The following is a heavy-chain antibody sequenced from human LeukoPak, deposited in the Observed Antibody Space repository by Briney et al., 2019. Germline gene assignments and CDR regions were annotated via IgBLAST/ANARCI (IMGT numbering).Heavy chain of an antibody. V-gene: IGHV3-53*01. CDR3: ARGGLLEGDYYDSTDEGGKYYFDY. Sequence: PGGSLRLSCAASGFTVSSNYMSWVRQALGNGLVWVSVIYSGGSTYHADAVKGRFTISRDNSKNTLYLQMNSLRAEDTAMYYCARGGLLEGDYYDSTDEGGKYYFDYWGQGTLVTVSS. J-gene: IGHJ4*02. CDR1: GFTVSSNY. D-gene: IGHD3-22*01. CDR2: IYSGGST.